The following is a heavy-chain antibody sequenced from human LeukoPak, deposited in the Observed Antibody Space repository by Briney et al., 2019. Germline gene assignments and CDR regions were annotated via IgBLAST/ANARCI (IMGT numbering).Heavy chain of an antibody. V-gene: IGHV4-59*01. CDR2: IYSSGNT. D-gene: IGHD3-22*01. CDR3: ARASYSYDISGWVPFDY. CDR1: GDSISSYH. Sequence: KPSETLSLTCIVSGDSISSYHWTWIRQPPGKTLEWIGYIYSSGNTNYNPSLKSRVTMSLDTSRNQVSLKLTSVTAADTAVYYCARASYSYDISGWVPFDYWGQGTLVTVSS. J-gene: IGHJ4*02.